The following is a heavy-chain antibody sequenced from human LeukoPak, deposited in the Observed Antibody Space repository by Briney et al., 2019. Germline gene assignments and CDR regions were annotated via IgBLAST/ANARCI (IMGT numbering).Heavy chain of an antibody. CDR3: AAGSFPQPAH. CDR2: IVVGSGNT. D-gene: IGHD2-2*01. J-gene: IGHJ4*02. V-gene: IGHV1-58*01. Sequence: WIGWIVVGSGNTNYAQKFQERVTITRDMSTSTAYMELSSLRSEDTAVYYCAAGSFPQPAHWGQGTLVTVSS.